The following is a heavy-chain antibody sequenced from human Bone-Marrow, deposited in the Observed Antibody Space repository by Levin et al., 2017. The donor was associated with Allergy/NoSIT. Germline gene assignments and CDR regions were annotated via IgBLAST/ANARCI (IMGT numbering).Heavy chain of an antibody. D-gene: IGHD2-2*01. CDR2: ISGSGDRT. Sequence: GESLKISCTPSGFTFSSYAMSWVRQFSGKGLEWIAAISGSGDRTHNADSVKGRFTISRDNSKNTLYLQMYGLTAEDTAVYYCARGRVVVPAAIYRSSYYYMDVWAKGTTVIVSS. J-gene: IGHJ6*03. CDR3: ARGRVVVPAAIYRSSYYYMDV. CDR1: GFTFSSYA. V-gene: IGHV3-23*01.